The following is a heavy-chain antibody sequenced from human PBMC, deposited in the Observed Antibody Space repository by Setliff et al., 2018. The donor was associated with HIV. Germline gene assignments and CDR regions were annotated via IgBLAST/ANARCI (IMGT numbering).Heavy chain of an antibody. J-gene: IGHJ4*02. CDR2: IYYSGST. CDR3: ARGNQLLLFDY. V-gene: IGHV4-39*07. Sequence: PSETLSLTCTVSGYSVSSGGYYWNWIRQSPGKGLEWIGSIYYSGSTYYNPSLKSRVTISVDTSKNQFSLKLSSVTAADTAVYYCARGNQLLLFDYWGQGTLVTVSS. CDR1: GYSVSSGGYY. D-gene: IGHD2-2*01.